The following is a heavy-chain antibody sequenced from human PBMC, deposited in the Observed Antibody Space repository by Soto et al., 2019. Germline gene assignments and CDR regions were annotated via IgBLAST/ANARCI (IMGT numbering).Heavy chain of an antibody. Sequence: SETLSLTCTVSGGSISSYYWSWIRQPPGKGLEWIGYIYYSGSTKYNPSLKSRVTISVDTSKNQFSLKLSSVTAADTAVYYCARSITIFGVAPDNWFDPWGQGTLVTVSS. CDR2: IYYSGST. D-gene: IGHD3-3*01. CDR3: ARSITIFGVAPDNWFDP. CDR1: GGSISSYY. J-gene: IGHJ5*02. V-gene: IGHV4-59*01.